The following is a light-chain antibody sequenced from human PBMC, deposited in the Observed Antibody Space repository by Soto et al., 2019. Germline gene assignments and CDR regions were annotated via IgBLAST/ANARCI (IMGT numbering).Light chain of an antibody. Sequence: EIVLTQSPGTLSLSPGERATLSCRASQSVSSSYLAWYQQKPGQAPRLLIYGASSSATGIPDRFSGSGSGTDFTLTISSLQPEDFATYYCQQSYSTPWTFGQGTKVDIK. CDR2: GAS. CDR3: QQSYSTPWT. CDR1: QSVSSSY. J-gene: IGKJ1*01. V-gene: IGKV3-20*01.